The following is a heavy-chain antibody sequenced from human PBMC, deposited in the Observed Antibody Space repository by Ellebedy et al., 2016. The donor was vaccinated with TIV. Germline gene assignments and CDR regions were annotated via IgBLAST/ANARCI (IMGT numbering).Heavy chain of an antibody. V-gene: IGHV4-34*01. CDR1: GGSFSDYY. Sequence: SETLSLTXAVYGGSFSDYYWNWIRQPPGKGLEWIGEINHSGSTNYNPSLESRLTVSIDTSKNQFSLKLTSLTAADTAVYFCARGLCGGGNCYSADYFDYWGQGTLVTVSS. J-gene: IGHJ4*02. CDR3: ARGLCGGGNCYSADYFDY. D-gene: IGHD2-15*01. CDR2: INHSGST.